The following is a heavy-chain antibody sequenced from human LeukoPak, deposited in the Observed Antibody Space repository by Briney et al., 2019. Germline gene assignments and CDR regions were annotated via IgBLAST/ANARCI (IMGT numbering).Heavy chain of an antibody. J-gene: IGHJ5*02. CDR3: ARDQVLWFGELLTENNWFDP. Sequence: QAGGSLRLSCAASGFTFSSYEMNWVRQAPGKGLEWVSYISSSGSTIHYADSVKGRFTISRDNAKNSLYLQMNSLRAEDTAVYYCARDQVLWFGELLTENNWFDPWGQGTLVTVSS. CDR2: ISSSGSTI. D-gene: IGHD3-10*01. CDR1: GFTFSSYE. V-gene: IGHV3-48*03.